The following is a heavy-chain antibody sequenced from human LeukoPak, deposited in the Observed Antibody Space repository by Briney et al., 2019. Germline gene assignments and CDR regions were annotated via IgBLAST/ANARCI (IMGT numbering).Heavy chain of an antibody. CDR1: GFTFSSYA. Sequence: AGGSLRLSCAASGFTFSSYAMSWVRQAPGKGLEWVSAISGSGGSTYYADSVKGRFTISRDNSKNTLYLQMNSLRAEDTAVYYCAKGGKYYYDSSGYYYVMYYFDYWGQGTLVTVSS. D-gene: IGHD3-22*01. CDR3: AKGGKYYYDSSGYYYVMYYFDY. J-gene: IGHJ4*02. CDR2: ISGSGGST. V-gene: IGHV3-23*01.